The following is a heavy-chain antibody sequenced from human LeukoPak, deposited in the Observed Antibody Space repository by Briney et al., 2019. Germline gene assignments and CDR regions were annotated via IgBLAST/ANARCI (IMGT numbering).Heavy chain of an antibody. D-gene: IGHD6-19*01. Sequence: GGSLRLSCAASGFTFSSYWMSWVRQAPGKGLEWVANIKQDGSEKYYVDSVKGRFTISRDNAKNSLYLQMNSLRAEDTAVYYCASFEEAVAGINWFDPWGQGTLVTVSS. CDR1: GFTFSSYW. J-gene: IGHJ5*02. CDR3: ASFEEAVAGINWFDP. V-gene: IGHV3-7*01. CDR2: IKQDGSEK.